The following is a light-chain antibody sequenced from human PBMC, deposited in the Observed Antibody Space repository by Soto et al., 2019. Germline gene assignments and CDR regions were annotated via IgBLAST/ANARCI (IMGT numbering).Light chain of an antibody. CDR1: QTVASN. V-gene: IGKV3-15*01. CDR3: QQYHNWPPQYT. CDR2: GAS. J-gene: IGKJ2*01. Sequence: EIVMTQSPASLSVSPGEGATLSCRARQTVASNLALYQQKPGQAPRLLIHGASTRATGVPARFSGSGSGTDFTLTISSLQSEDFAVYYCQQYHNWPPQYTFGQGTKLQIK.